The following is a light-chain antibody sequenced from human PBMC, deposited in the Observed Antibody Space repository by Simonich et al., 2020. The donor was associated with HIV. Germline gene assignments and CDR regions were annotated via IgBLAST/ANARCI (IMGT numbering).Light chain of an antibody. CDR3: YSTDSSGTLWV. V-gene: IGLV3-10*01. CDR2: EDN. CDR1: ALPEKH. J-gene: IGLJ3*02. Sequence: SYELTQPPSVSVSPGQTARLTCSEDALPEKHAYWYQQKSDQAPVLVIYEDNKRTPGSPERFTGSRSGTMATLTISGAQVEDEADYYCYSTDSSGTLWVFGGGTKLTVL.